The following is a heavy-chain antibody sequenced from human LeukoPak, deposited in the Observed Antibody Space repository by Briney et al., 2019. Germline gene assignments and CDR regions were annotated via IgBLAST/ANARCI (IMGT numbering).Heavy chain of an antibody. CDR2: IRYDGSDK. J-gene: IGHJ4*02. CDR1: GFTFSSYG. V-gene: IGHV3-30*02. CDR3: AKQGQRTFDY. Sequence: SGGSLRLSCAASGFTFSSYGMHWVRQAPGKGLEWVAFIRYDGSDKYYADSVKGRFTIPRDNSKNTLYLQMNSLRAEDTAVYYCAKQGQRTFDYWGQGTLVTVSS.